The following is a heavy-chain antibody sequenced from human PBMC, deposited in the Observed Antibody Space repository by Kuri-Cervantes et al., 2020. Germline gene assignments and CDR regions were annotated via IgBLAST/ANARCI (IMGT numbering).Heavy chain of an antibody. CDR2: ISPYNGNT. V-gene: IGHV1-18*01. CDR3: ARLPNPVGATWWFDP. Sequence: ASVKVSCKASGYTFTSYGISWVRQAPGQGLEWMGCISPYNGNTNYAKKLQGRVTMTTDTSTSTAYMELRSLRSDDTAVYYCARLPNPVGATWWFDPWGQGTLVTVSS. D-gene: IGHD1-26*01. CDR1: GYTFTSYG. J-gene: IGHJ5*02.